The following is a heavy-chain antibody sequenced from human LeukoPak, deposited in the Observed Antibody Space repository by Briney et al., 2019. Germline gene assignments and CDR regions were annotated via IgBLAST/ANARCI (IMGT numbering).Heavy chain of an antibody. CDR2: ISYDGSNK. CDR1: GFTFSSYA. Sequence: GRSLRLSCAASGFTFSSYAMHWVRQAPGKGLEWVAVISYDGSNKYYADSVKGRFTISRDNSKNTLYLQMNSLRAEDTAVYYCAKTGDVDTAMVEVYYFDYWGQGTLVTVSS. J-gene: IGHJ4*02. CDR3: AKTGDVDTAMVEVYYFDY. D-gene: IGHD5-18*01. V-gene: IGHV3-30*04.